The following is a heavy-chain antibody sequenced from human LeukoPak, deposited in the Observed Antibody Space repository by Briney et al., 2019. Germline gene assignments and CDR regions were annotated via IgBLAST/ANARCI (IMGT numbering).Heavy chain of an antibody. J-gene: IGHJ4*02. Sequence: ASVKVSCKVSGYTLTELSMHWVRQAPGKGLEWMGGFDPEDGETIYAQKFQGRVTMTEDTSTDTAYMELSSLRSEDTAVYYCATRRITPRYGSGSYGVWFSYWGQGTLVTVSP. CDR3: ATRRITPRYGSGSYGVWFSY. CDR2: FDPEDGET. D-gene: IGHD3-10*01. V-gene: IGHV1-24*01. CDR1: GYTLTELS.